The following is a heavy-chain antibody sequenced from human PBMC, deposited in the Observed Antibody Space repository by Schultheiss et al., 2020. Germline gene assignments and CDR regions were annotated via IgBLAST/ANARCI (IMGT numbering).Heavy chain of an antibody. V-gene: IGHV3-NL1*01. J-gene: IGHJ4*02. D-gene: IGHD6-6*01. CDR2: ISWNSGSI. CDR1: GFTFSSYG. CDR3: ARDWAARLPGPFDY. Sequence: GGSLRLSCAASGFTFSSYGMHWVRQAPGKGLEWVSGISWNSGSIGYADSVKGRFTISRDNAKNTLYLQMNSLRDEDTAVYYCARDWAARLPGPFDYWGQGTLVTVS.